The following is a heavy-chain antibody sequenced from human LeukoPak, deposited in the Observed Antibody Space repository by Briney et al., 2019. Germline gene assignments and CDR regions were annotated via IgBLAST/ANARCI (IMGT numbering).Heavy chain of an antibody. Sequence: KTSETLSLTCTVSGGSISSYYWSWIRQPPGKGLEWIGYTYYSGKTNYNPSLKRRVTMSVDTSKSAFSLNLISVTAADTAVYYCARGGNGFDPWGQGTLVTVSS. CDR1: GGSISSYY. CDR3: ARGGNGFDP. CDR2: TYYSGKT. J-gene: IGHJ5*02. D-gene: IGHD3-16*01. V-gene: IGHV4-59*01.